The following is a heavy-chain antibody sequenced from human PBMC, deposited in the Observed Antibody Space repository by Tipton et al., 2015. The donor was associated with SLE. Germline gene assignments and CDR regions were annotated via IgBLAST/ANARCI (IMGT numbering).Heavy chain of an antibody. D-gene: IGHD6-13*01. CDR2: IRQDAVET. CDR1: GSIFSSYW. CDR3: ARMGGTGYSSSWFNS. J-gene: IGHJ5*01. Sequence: SLRLSCAGSGSIFSSYWMGWVRHAPGKGLEWVANIRQDAVETYYMDSVKGRFSIFRDNDRNSVYLQMNSLRAEDTAIYYCARMGGTGYSSSWFNSWGQGIQVTVSS. V-gene: IGHV3-7*01.